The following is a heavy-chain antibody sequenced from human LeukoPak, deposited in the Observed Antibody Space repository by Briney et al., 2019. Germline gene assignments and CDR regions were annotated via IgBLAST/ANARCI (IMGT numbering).Heavy chain of an antibody. D-gene: IGHD3-10*01. CDR2: VKSKTDGGTT. CDR1: GFTFSSYE. CDR3: TTGYGSGNACDF. J-gene: IGHJ4*02. Sequence: GGSLRLSCAASGFTFSSYEMNWVRQAPGRGLEWVGLVKSKTDGGTTGYAAPVKGRFTISRDDSKNTLYLQMNSLKTEDTAVYYCTTGYGSGNACDFWGQGTLVTVSS. V-gene: IGHV3-15*01.